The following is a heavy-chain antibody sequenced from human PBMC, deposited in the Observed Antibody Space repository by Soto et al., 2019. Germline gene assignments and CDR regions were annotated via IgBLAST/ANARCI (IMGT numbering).Heavy chain of an antibody. D-gene: IGHD5-12*01. Sequence: QVQLQESGPGLVKPSQTLSLTCTVSGGSISSGGYYWSGIRQHPGKGLEWIGYIYYSGSTYYNPSLKSRVTISVDTSKNQFSLKLSSVTAADTAVYYCARESTGYGHFDYWGQGTLVTVSS. J-gene: IGHJ4*02. CDR1: GGSISSGGYY. V-gene: IGHV4-31*03. CDR2: IYYSGST. CDR3: ARESTGYGHFDY.